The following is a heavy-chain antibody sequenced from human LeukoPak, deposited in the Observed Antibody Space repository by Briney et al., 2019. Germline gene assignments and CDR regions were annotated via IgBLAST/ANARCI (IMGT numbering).Heavy chain of an antibody. CDR2: IGSGGTDI. CDR1: GLTFSAYE. Sequence: QSGGSLRLSCAASGLTFSAYEMSWVRQAPGKAPEWVSYIGSGGTDIFYADFVRGRFTISRDDVNNVLFLQMHSLRAEDTALYSCVRGEGYLQPMGLFDSWGPGTMVSVS. V-gene: IGHV3-48*03. J-gene: IGHJ4*02. CDR3: VRGEGYLQPMGLFDS. D-gene: IGHD1-1*01.